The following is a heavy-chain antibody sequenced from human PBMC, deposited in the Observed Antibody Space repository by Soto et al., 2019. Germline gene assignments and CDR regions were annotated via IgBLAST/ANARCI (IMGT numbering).Heavy chain of an antibody. V-gene: IGHV1-8*01. J-gene: IGHJ6*03. Sequence: QVQLVQSGAEVKKPGASVKVSCKASGYTFTSYDINWVRQATGQGLEWMGWMNPNSGNTGYAQKFQGRVTMTRNTSISTAYMELSSLRSEDTAVYYCARGTSITILGVVTNYYMDVWGKGTTVTVSS. CDR3: ARGTSITILGVVTNYYMDV. CDR1: GYTFTSYD. CDR2: MNPNSGNT. D-gene: IGHD3-3*01.